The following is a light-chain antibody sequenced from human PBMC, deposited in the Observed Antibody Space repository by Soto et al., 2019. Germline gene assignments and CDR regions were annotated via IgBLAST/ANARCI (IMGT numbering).Light chain of an antibody. V-gene: IGLV1-47*01. CDR2: RNN. Sequence: QAVVTQPPSASGTPGQRVTISCSGSSSNIGSNYVYWYQQIPGTAPKLLISRNNQRPSGVPDRSSGSKSGTSASLAISGLRSEDEAHYYCAAWDDSLSGVVFGGGTKLTVL. CDR1: SSNIGSNY. CDR3: AAWDDSLSGVV. J-gene: IGLJ2*01.